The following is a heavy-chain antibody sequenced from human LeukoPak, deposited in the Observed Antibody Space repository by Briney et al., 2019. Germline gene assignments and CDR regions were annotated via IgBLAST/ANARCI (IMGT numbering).Heavy chain of an antibody. CDR3: SLYDILTGYLLDY. CDR1: GGSISSSSYY. J-gene: IGHJ4*02. D-gene: IGHD3-9*01. V-gene: IGHV4-39*07. Sequence: SETLSLTCTVSGGSISSSSYYRGWIRQPPGKGLEWIGSIYYSGSTYYNPSLKSRVTISVDTSKNQFSLKLSSVTAADTAVYYCSLYDILTGYLLDYWGQGTLVTVSS. CDR2: IYYSGST.